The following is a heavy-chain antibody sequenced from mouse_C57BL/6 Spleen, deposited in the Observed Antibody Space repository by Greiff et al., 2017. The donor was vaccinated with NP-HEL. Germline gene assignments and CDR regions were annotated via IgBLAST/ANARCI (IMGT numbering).Heavy chain of an antibody. V-gene: IGHV1-52*01. CDR1: GYTFTSYW. Sequence: QVQLQQPGAELVRPGSSVKLSCKASGYTFTSYWMHWVKQRPIQGLEWIGNIDPSDSETHYNQKFKDKATLTVDKSSSTAYMQLSSLTSEDSAVYYCARDYGNLLDYWGQGTSVTVSS. J-gene: IGHJ4*01. D-gene: IGHD2-1*01. CDR3: ARDYGNLLDY. CDR2: IDPSDSET.